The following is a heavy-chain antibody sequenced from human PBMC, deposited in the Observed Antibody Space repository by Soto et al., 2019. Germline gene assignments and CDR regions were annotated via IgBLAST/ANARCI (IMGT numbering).Heavy chain of an antibody. V-gene: IGHV4-34*01. J-gene: IGHJ4*02. CDR3: ARVASDPYYYGSGSYLGHDD. Sequence: SETLSLTCAVYGGSFSGYYWSWIRQPPGKGLEWIGEINHSGSTNYNPSLKSRVTISVDTSKNQFSLKLSSVTAADTAVYYCARVASDPYYYGSGSYLGHDDWGQGTLVTVSS. CDR2: INHSGST. D-gene: IGHD3-10*01. CDR1: GGSFSGYY.